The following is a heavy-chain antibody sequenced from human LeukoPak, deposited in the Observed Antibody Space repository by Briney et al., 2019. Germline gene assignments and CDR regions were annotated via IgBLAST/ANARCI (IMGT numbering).Heavy chain of an antibody. J-gene: IGHJ3*01. Sequence: GGSLRLACAASGFTFSDYYMSWIRQAPGKGLEWVSYISSSGSIIYYADSVKGRITISRDNAKNSLYLQMNSLRAEDTAVYYCARDRQLDYVWGTSRPDAFDLWGQGTMVTVSS. CDR2: ISSSGSII. D-gene: IGHD3-16*02. CDR1: GFTFSDYY. CDR3: ARDRQLDYVWGTSRPDAFDL. V-gene: IGHV3-11*01.